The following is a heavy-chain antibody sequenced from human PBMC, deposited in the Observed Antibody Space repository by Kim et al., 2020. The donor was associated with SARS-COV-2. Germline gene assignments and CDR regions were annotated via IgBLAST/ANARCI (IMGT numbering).Heavy chain of an antibody. V-gene: IGHV3-7*01. J-gene: IGHJ3*02. Sequence: GGSLRLSCAASGFTFSSYWMSWVRQAPGKGLEWVANIKQDGSEKYYVDSVKGRFTISRDNAKNSLYLQMNSLRAEDTAVYYCARVGGYSGYDWSTEYHDAFDIWGQGTMVTVSS. CDR2: IKQDGSEK. D-gene: IGHD5-12*01. CDR1: GFTFSSYW. CDR3: ARVGGYSGYDWSTEYHDAFDI.